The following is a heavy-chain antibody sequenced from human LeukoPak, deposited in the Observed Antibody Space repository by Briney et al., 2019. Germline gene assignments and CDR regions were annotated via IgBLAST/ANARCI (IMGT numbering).Heavy chain of an antibody. Sequence: SETLSLTCTVSGGSLTNYYWSWVRQPPEGGLEWMGFIYYSGRTYYSPSLKGRATISVDTSKNQFSLSLNSVTAADTAVYYCVRESDWLFDHWGPGTLVTVSS. CDR2: IYYSGRT. J-gene: IGHJ4*02. CDR1: GGSLTNYY. D-gene: IGHD3-9*01. V-gene: IGHV4-59*01. CDR3: VRESDWLFDH.